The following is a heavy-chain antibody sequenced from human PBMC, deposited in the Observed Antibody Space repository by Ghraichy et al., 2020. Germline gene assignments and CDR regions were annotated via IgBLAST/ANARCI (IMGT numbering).Heavy chain of an antibody. CDR2: ISSSSSTI. Sequence: GESLNISCAASGFTFSSYSMNWVRQAPGKGLEWVSYISSSSSTIYYADSVKGRFTISRDNAKNSLYLQMNSLRDEDTAVYYCARDLRYSSSWYYFDYWGQGTLVTVSS. D-gene: IGHD6-13*01. V-gene: IGHV3-48*02. CDR1: GFTFSSYS. CDR3: ARDLRYSSSWYYFDY. J-gene: IGHJ4*02.